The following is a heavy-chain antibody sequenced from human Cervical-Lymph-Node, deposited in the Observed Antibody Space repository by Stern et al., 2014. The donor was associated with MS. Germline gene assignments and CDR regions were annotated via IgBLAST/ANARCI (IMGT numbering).Heavy chain of an antibody. CDR3: AREHTAMGFGY. D-gene: IGHD5-18*01. CDR1: GYTFTSYY. CDR2: IDPSGGST. V-gene: IGHV1-46*01. Sequence: VQLEESWAEVKKPGASVKVSCKASGYTFTSYYVHWVRQAPGEVLEWIGIIDPSGGSTSYAQKFQGRVTLTRDTSTSTVYMELNSLRSDDTAMYYCAREHTAMGFGYWGQGTLVTVSS. J-gene: IGHJ4*02.